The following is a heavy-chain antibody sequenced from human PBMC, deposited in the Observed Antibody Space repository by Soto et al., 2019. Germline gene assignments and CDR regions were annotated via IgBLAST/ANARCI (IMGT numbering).Heavy chain of an antibody. CDR2: ISGTTGHA. CDR1: GFPFSNYA. V-gene: IGHV3-23*01. Sequence: EVQILESGGGLVQPGGSLRLSCAASGFPFSNYAMAWVRQAPGKGLEWVSAISGTTGHAFYADSVKDRFTISRDNSKNTLYLQMDSLRAEDTAMYHCARAPSEYIWWSYVRYYEYWGQGTLVTVSS. D-gene: IGHD3-16*01. J-gene: IGHJ4*02. CDR3: ARAPSEYIWWSYVRYYEY.